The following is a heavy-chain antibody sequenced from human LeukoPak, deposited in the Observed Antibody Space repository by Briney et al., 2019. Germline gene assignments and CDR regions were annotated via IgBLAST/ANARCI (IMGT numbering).Heavy chain of an antibody. D-gene: IGHD3-22*01. CDR2: ISYSGST. V-gene: IGHV4-59*01. CDR3: ARGYHDSSGYLRGYFFDY. J-gene: IGHJ4*02. Sequence: SETLSLTCSVSGGSIRSYHWSWIRQPPGKGLEWIGYISYSGSTNYNPSLKSRVTISIDTSKNQFSLKLSSVPAADTAVYYCARGYHDSSGYLRGYFFDYWGQGILVTVSS. CDR1: GGSIRSYH.